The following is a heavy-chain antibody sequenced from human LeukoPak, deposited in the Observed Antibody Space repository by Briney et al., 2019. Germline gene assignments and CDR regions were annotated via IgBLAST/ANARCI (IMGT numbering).Heavy chain of an antibody. D-gene: IGHD5-24*01. CDR2: INPNSGGT. V-gene: IGHV1-2*02. CDR3: ARALATIAIEYYYYYMDV. Sequence: ASVKVSCKASGYTFTGYYMHWVRQAPGQGLEWIGWINPNSGGTNYAQKCQGRVTMTRDTSLSTGYMELSRLRSDDTAVYYCARALATIAIEYYYYYMDVWGKGTTVTVSS. J-gene: IGHJ6*03. CDR1: GYTFTGYY.